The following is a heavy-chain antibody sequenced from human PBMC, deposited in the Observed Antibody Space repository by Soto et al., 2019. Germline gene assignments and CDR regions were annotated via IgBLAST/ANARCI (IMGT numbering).Heavy chain of an antibody. CDR1: GDFISIGSHF. CDR3: ARHGPTAVAERWFDS. D-gene: IGHD6-19*01. Sequence: PSETLSLTCSVSGDFISIGSHFWGWIRQPPGKGLEWIGSVYASGRTYQNTSLKSRVTISVDTSKNQFSLRLTSVTAADTAVYFCARHGPTAVAERWFDSWGQGTLVTVS. V-gene: IGHV4-39*01. CDR2: VYASGRT. J-gene: IGHJ5*01.